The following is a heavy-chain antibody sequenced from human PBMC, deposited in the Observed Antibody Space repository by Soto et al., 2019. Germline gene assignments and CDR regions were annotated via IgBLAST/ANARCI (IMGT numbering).Heavy chain of an antibody. CDR2: INPNSGGT. J-gene: IGHJ4*02. CDR1: GYSFIGYY. CDR3: ARSLYNSGLYYFDF. Sequence: ASVKVSCKASGYSFIGYYMHWVRQAPGQGLEWMGWINPNSGGTDYAQKFQGRVTMTRDTSISTVYMGLTSLTSDDTAVYYCARSLYNSGLYYFDFWGQGTLVTVSS. V-gene: IGHV1-2*02. D-gene: IGHD1-1*01.